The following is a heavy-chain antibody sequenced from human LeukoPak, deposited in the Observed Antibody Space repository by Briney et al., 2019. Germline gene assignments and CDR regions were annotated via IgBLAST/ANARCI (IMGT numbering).Heavy chain of an antibody. CDR3: AKDLRVGATDCYFDY. D-gene: IGHD1-26*01. J-gene: IGHJ4*02. CDR2: ISGSGVTT. CDR1: GFPFNAYW. V-gene: IGHV3-23*01. Sequence: GGSLRLSCAASGFPFNAYWMTWVRQAPGKGLEWVSAISGSGVTTYYADSVKGRFTISRDNSKNTLYLQMNSLRAEDTAVYYCAKDLRVGATDCYFDYWGQGTLVTVSS.